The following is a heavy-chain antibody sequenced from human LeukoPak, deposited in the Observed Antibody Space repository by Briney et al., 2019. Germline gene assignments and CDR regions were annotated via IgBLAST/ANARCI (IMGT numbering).Heavy chain of an antibody. CDR2: IYYSGST. Sequence: PSETLSLTCTVSGGSISSSSYYWSWIRQPPGKGLEWIGYIYYSGSTNYNPSLKSRVTISVDTSKNQFSLKLSSVTAADTAVYYCARGDYYDRYAFDIWGQGTMVTVSS. J-gene: IGHJ3*02. D-gene: IGHD3-22*01. CDR3: ARGDYYDRYAFDI. CDR1: GGSISSSSYY. V-gene: IGHV4-61*01.